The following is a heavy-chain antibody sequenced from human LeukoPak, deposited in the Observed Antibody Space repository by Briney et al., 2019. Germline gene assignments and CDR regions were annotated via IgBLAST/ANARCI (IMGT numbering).Heavy chain of an antibody. CDR3: ARGVVTIFGVVIIQNWFDP. Sequence: ASVKVSCKASGYTFTSYGISWVRQAPGQGLEWMGWISDYNGNTNYAQKLQGRVTMTTDTSTSTAYMELRSLRSDDTAVYYCARGVVTIFGVVIIQNWFDPWGQGTLVTVSS. CDR1: GYTFTSYG. D-gene: IGHD3-3*01. CDR2: ISDYNGNT. V-gene: IGHV1-18*01. J-gene: IGHJ5*02.